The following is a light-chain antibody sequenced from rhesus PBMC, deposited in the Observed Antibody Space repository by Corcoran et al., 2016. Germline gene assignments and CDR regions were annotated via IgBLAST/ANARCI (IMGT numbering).Light chain of an antibody. J-gene: IGKJ3*01. CDR3: GQGPNVPFT. V-gene: IGKV2-65*01. CDR2: EVP. Sequence: DVVMTQSPLSLPITPRQPAPISCRSSQSLVHSNGNTYLSWFQQKPGQPPRRLISEVPNRDSGVPDRFSGTGARTDFTLNIGRVEAGDVGVYYSGQGPNVPFTFGPGTKLDIE. CDR1: QSLVHSNGNTY.